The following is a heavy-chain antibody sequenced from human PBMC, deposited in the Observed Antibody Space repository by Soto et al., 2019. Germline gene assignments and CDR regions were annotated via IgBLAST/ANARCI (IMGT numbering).Heavy chain of an antibody. J-gene: IGHJ4*02. CDR1: GFTFSSYW. V-gene: IGHV3-74*01. Sequence: EVQLVESGGGLVQPGGSLRLSCAASGFTFSSYWMHWVRQAPGKGLVWVSRINSDGSSTSYADSVKGRFTISRDNAKNTLYVQMNSLRAEDTAVYYCARDRYYYDSSGYCTRAYWGQGTLVTVSS. CDR3: ARDRYYYDSSGYCTRAY. CDR2: INSDGSST. D-gene: IGHD3-22*01.